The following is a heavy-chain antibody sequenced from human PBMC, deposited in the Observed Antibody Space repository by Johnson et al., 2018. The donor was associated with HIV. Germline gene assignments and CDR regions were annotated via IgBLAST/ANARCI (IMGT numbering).Heavy chain of an antibody. CDR2: IWYDGSNK. CDR3: ARDQGTSIIGGVAFDI. Sequence: QVQLVESGGGVVQPGRSLRLSCAASGFTFSSYGMHWVRQAPGKGLEWVAVIWYDGSNKYYADSVKGRFAISRDNSYNNLFLQMNSLRAEDTAVYYCARDQGTSIIGGVAFDIWGQGTMVTVSS. CDR1: GFTFSSYG. V-gene: IGHV3-33*01. J-gene: IGHJ3*02. D-gene: IGHD4-23*01.